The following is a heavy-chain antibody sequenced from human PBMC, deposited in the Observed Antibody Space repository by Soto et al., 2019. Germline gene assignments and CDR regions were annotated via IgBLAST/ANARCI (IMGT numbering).Heavy chain of an antibody. CDR1: DSTFTGYT. J-gene: IGHJ5*02. CDR2: ISSLNGNT. D-gene: IGHD4-17*01. Sequence: QVHLVQSETEVKEPGASGTVSCKTSDSTFTGYTINWVRQAPGQGLERLGKISSLNGNTNYAGKYQSRLPMTPTTSATTAYMELRSLRSDDTAVYFCARGTVTSGRWFGPWGQGTLVTVSS. V-gene: IGHV1-18*04. CDR3: ARGTVTSGRWFGP.